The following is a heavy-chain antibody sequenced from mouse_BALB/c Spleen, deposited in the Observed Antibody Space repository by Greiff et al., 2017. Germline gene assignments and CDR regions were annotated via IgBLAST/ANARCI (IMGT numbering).Heavy chain of an antibody. CDR3: ARSMITPDWYIDV. CDR2: ISSGSSTI. CDR1: GFTFSSFG. J-gene: IGHJ1*01. V-gene: IGHV5-17*02. Sequence: EVKLVESGGGLVQPGGSRKLSCAASGFTFSSFGMHWVRQAPEKGLEWVAYISSGSSTIYYADTVKGRFTISRDNPKNTLFLQMTSLRSEDTAMYYCARSMITPDWYIDVWGAGTTVTVSS. D-gene: IGHD2-4*01.